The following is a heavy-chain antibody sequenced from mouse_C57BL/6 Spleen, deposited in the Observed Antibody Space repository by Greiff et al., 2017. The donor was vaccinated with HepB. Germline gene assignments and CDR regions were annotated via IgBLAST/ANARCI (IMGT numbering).Heavy chain of an antibody. D-gene: IGHD1-1*01. J-gene: IGHJ1*03. CDR1: GYAFSSSW. CDR3: ARLAGSSYLYWYFDV. CDR2: IYPGDGDT. V-gene: IGHV1-82*01. Sequence: QVQLQQSGPELVKPGASVKISCKASGYAFSSSWMNWVKQRPGKGLEWIGRIYPGDGDTNYIGKFKGKATLTANKSSSTAYMQLSSLTSEDSAVYFCARLAGSSYLYWYFDVWGTGTTVTVSS.